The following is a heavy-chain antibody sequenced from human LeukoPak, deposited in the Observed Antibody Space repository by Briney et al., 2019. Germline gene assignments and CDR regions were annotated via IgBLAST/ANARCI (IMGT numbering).Heavy chain of an antibody. Sequence: SETLSLTCTVSGGSISSSGYYWGWIRQPPGKGLEWIGYIYYSGSTNYNPSLKSRVTISVDTSKNQFSLKLSSVTAADTAVYYCARGIVVYGMDVWGQGTTVTVSS. V-gene: IGHV4-61*08. J-gene: IGHJ6*02. CDR1: GGSISSSGYY. CDR3: ARGIVVYGMDV. CDR2: IYYSGST. D-gene: IGHD2-21*01.